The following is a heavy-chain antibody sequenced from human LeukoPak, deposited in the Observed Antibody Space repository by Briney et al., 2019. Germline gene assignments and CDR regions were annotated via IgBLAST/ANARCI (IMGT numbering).Heavy chain of an antibody. CDR2: ISSSSSYI. CDR1: GFTFSSYS. CDR3: ARDLRGYSGYDSDY. Sequence: GGSLRLSCAASGFTFSSYSMNWVRQAPGKGLEGVSSISSSSSYIYYADSVKGRFTISRDNAKISLYLQMNSLRAEDTAVYCCARDLRGYSGYDSDYWGQGTLVTVSS. D-gene: IGHD5-12*01. J-gene: IGHJ4*02. V-gene: IGHV3-21*01.